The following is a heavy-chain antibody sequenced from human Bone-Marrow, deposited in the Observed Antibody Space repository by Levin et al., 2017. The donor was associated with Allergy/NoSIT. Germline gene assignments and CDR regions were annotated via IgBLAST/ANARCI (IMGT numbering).Heavy chain of an antibody. D-gene: IGHD3-3*01. CDR3: ARDSAMVLIHDAFDI. J-gene: IGHJ3*02. V-gene: IGHV1-18*01. Sequence: ASVKVSCKASGYTFTTYGISWVRQAPGQGLEWMGWISPFNGNTQYPQKFQGRVTMTTDTSTSTAYMQLRSLRSDDTAVYYCARDSAMVLIHDAFDIWGQGTMVTVSS. CDR1: GYTFTTYG. CDR2: ISPFNGNT.